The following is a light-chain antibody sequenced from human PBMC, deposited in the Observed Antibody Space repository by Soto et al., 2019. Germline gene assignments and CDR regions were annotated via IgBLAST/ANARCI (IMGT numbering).Light chain of an antibody. Sequence: DLQMTQSPSSLSASVGDTVTITCRASQSISSYLNLYQQKPGKAPNLLIYAASSLQSGVPSRFSGSGSGTDFSLTISSLQPEDFATDYCQQSYSTPRTFGQGTKVESK. J-gene: IGKJ1*01. CDR2: AAS. CDR1: QSISSY. V-gene: IGKV1-39*01. CDR3: QQSYSTPRT.